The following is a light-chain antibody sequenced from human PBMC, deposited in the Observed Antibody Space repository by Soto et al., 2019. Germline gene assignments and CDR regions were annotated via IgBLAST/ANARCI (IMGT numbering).Light chain of an antibody. J-gene: IGLJ2*01. CDR2: EVS. V-gene: IGLV2-14*01. CDR1: ITDVGFYNF. Sequence: QSALTQPASVSGSLGQSITISCTGTITDVGFYNFVSWYQLVPGKAPKVIIYEVSNRPSGVSSRFSGSKSGNTASLSISGLQPEDEADYFCSSIKPGSTLIFGGGTKVTVL. CDR3: SSIKPGSTLI.